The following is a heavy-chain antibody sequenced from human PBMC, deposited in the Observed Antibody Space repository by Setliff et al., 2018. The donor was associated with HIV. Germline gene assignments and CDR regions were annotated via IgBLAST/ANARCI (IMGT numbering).Heavy chain of an antibody. Sequence: SLTCYVPDDPISSYYWSWVRQPAGKGLEWIGRLYVSGDTNYNPSLKSRVTMSLDTSKKHFSLNLKSVTAADTAVYYCALTGHRLLRGYMDVWGKGTTVTVSS. V-gene: IGHV4-4*07. D-gene: IGHD2-15*01. CDR1: DDPISSYY. J-gene: IGHJ6*03. CDR2: LYVSGDT. CDR3: ALTGHRLLRGYMDV.